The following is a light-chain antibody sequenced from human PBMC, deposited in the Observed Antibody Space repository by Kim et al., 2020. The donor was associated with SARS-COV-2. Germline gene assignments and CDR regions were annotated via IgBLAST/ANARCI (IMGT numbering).Light chain of an antibody. J-gene: IGKJ2*01. CDR2: LAS. CDR3: QHYSRFPYT. CDR1: ENIGTW. Sequence: YASGGDRVTNTCRASENIGTWLAWYQQKPGRAPSLLIYLASTLESGVASRFSGTGSGTEFSLSITSLQPDDFATYYCQHYSRFPYTFGQGTKLEI. V-gene: IGKV1-5*03.